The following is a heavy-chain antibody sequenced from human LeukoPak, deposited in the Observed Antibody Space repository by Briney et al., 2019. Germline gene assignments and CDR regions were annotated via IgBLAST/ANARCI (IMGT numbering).Heavy chain of an antibody. CDR1: GLTFSSTY. J-gene: IGHJ4*02. CDR2: IYSGGTT. Sequence: GGSLRLSCVLSGLTFSSTYMSWVRQAPGKGLEWVAVIYSGGTTNYADSVKGRFIVYRDSSKNTLYLQMNSLRAEDTAVYYCASKVTTGYWGQGTLVTVSS. V-gene: IGHV3-66*01. CDR3: ASKVTTGY. D-gene: IGHD4-17*01.